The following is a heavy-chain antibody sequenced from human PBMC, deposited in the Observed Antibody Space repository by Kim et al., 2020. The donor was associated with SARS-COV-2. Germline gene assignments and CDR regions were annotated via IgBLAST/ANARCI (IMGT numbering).Heavy chain of an antibody. D-gene: IGHD5-12*01. V-gene: IGHV4-31*03. CDR2: IYYSGST. Sequence: SETLSLTCTVSGGSISSGGYYWSWIRQHPGKGLEWIGYIYYSGSTYYNPSLKSRVTISVDTSKNQFSLKLSSVTAADTAVYYCARHIVATIRGEIDIWGQGTMVTVSS. CDR3: ARHIVATIRGEIDI. CDR1: GGSISSGGYY. J-gene: IGHJ3*02.